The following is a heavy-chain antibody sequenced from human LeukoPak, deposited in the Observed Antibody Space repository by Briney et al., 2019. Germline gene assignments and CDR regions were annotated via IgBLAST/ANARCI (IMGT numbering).Heavy chain of an antibody. CDR2: INPNSGGT. D-gene: IGHD2-2*01. CDR3: ARESLGYCSSTSCFVDY. J-gene: IGHJ4*02. Sequence: ASVKVSCKASGYTFTGYYMHWARQAPGQGLEWMGWINPNSGGTNYAQKFQGRVTMTRDTSISTAYMELSRLRSDDTAVYYCARESLGYCSSTSCFVDYWGQGTLVTVSS. CDR1: GYTFTGYY. V-gene: IGHV1-2*02.